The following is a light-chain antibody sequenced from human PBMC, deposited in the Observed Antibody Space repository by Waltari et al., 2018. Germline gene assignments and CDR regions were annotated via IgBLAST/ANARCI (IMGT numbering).Light chain of an antibody. Sequence: ELVLTQSPGTMSLSPGERATLPCRAIQSVSRALAWYQQKPGQAPRLLIYAASNMATGVPDRFSGSGSGTDFSLTISRLDPEDFAVYYCQHYVNLPVTFGQGTKVEI. V-gene: IGKV3-20*01. CDR1: QSVSRA. J-gene: IGKJ1*01. CDR2: AAS. CDR3: QHYVNLPVT.